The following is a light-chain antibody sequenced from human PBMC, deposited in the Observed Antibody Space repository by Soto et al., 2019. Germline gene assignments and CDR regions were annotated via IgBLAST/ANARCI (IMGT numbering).Light chain of an antibody. V-gene: IGKV1-5*01. CDR2: DVS. CDR3: QQYKDYPYT. CDR1: KSTTGR. Sequence: DIQMPQSPSPLPAARGDRVTLTCRASKSTTGRLAWHQQNPGRPPKLLIYDVSILESGVPSRFSVSESGTEFTLTISSLRPDDFATFYCQQYKDYPYTFGQGTRLDI. J-gene: IGKJ2*01.